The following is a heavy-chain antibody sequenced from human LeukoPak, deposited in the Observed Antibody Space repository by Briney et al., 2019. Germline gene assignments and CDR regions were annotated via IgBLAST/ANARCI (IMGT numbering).Heavy chain of an antibody. CDR3: AKDLGHSSSWYVYDY. CDR2: IKEDGSLK. J-gene: IGHJ4*02. Sequence: LLGGSLRLSCAASGFGFSNFWMSWVRQAPGKGPEWVANIKEDGSLKNYVDSVEGRFTVSRDNAKNTLYLQMNSLRLEDTAVYYCAKDLGHSSSWYVYDYWGQGTLVTVSS. CDR1: GFGFSNFW. D-gene: IGHD6-13*01. V-gene: IGHV3-7*01.